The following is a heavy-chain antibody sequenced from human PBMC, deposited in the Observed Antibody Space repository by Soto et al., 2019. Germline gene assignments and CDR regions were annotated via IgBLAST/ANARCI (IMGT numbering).Heavy chain of an antibody. J-gene: IGHJ6*02. D-gene: IGHD5-18*01. V-gene: IGHV3-30-3*01. CDR3: ARDLAWDTAMVTNGMDV. CDR1: GFTFSSYA. Sequence: GGSLRLSCAASGFTFSSYAMHWVRQAPGKGLEWVAVISYDGSNKYYADSVKGRFTISRDNSKNTLYLQMNSLRAEDTAVYYCARDLAWDTAMVTNGMDVWGQGTTVTVSS. CDR2: ISYDGSNK.